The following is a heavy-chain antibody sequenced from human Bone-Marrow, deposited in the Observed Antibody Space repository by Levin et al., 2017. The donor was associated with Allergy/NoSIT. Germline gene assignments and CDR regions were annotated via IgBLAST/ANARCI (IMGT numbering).Heavy chain of an antibody. J-gene: IGHJ4*02. Sequence: SETLSLTCTVSGGSISSGGYYWSWIRQHPGKGLEWIGYIYYSGSTYYNPSLKSRVTISVDTSKNQFSLKLSSVTAADTAVYYCARVADSSGYLDYWGQGTLVTVSS. CDR3: ARVADSSGYLDY. V-gene: IGHV4-31*03. D-gene: IGHD3-22*01. CDR2: IYYSGST. CDR1: GGSISSGGYY.